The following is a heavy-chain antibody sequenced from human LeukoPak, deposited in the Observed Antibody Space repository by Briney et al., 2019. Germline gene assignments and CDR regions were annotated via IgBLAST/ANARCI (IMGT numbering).Heavy chain of an antibody. V-gene: IGHV3-23*01. J-gene: IGHJ4*02. D-gene: IGHD4-17*01. Sequence: GGSLRLSCAASGFTFSSYAMSWVRQAPGKGLEWVSAISGSGGSTYYADSVKGRFTISRDNSKNTLYLQMNSLRAEGTAVYYCARDHDYGDYFFDYWGQGTLVTVSS. CDR3: ARDHDYGDYFFDY. CDR2: ISGSGGST. CDR1: GFTFSSYA.